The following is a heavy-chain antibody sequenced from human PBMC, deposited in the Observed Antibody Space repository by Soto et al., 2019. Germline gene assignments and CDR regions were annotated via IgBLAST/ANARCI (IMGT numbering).Heavy chain of an antibody. J-gene: IGHJ4*02. CDR2: ISSVGGVT. D-gene: IGHD5-18*01. CDR3: AKSLDTYPL. CDR1: GFTFNNYD. Sequence: GGSLRLSCAASGFTFNNYDLSWVRQAPGKGLEWVSTISSVGGVTFYADSVKGRFTISRDYYENTLYLQMNSLRAEDTAVYYCAKSLDTYPLWGQGTLVTVSS. V-gene: IGHV3-23*01.